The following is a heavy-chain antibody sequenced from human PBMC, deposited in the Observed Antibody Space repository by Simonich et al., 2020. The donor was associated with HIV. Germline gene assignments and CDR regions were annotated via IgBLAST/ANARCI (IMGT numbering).Heavy chain of an antibody. D-gene: IGHD3-3*01. CDR2: IRDSGGST. V-gene: IGHV3-23*01. CDR1: GFTFSSYA. Sequence: EVQLLESGGGLVQPGGSLRLSCAASGFTFSSYAMSWVRQAPGKGWEGVSAIRDSGGSTYYADSGKGRFTISRDNSKNTLYLQMNSLRAEDTAVYYCAKDRYYNFWSGYYDYWGQGTLVTVSS. J-gene: IGHJ4*02. CDR3: AKDRYYNFWSGYYDY.